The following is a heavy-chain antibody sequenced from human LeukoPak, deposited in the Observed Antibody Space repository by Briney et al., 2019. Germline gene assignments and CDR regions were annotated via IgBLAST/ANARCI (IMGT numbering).Heavy chain of an antibody. CDR3: ARGLGYCTSTTCLLPFDY. CDR2: IWYDGSKT. Sequence: GGSLRLSCAASGFTFTNYGMHWVRQAPGKGLEWVAVIWYDGSKTYSADSVKGRFTVSRDNSKNTLYLQMNSLRAEDTAMYYCARGLGYCTSTTCLLPFDYWGQGTLVTVSS. CDR1: GFTFTNYG. D-gene: IGHD2-2*01. J-gene: IGHJ4*02. V-gene: IGHV3-33*01.